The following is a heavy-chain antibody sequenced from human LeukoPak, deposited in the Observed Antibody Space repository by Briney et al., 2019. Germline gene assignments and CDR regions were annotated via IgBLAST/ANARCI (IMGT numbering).Heavy chain of an antibody. Sequence: PGGSLRLSCAASGFTFGSYAMTWVRQAPEQGLEWASTITSSGDRMFYADSVKGRFTISRDNSKNTLYLQVNSLRAGDTALYYCAKGALYGSGSYYTAFDIWGQGTMVTVSS. CDR3: AKGALYGSGSYYTAFDI. V-gene: IGHV3-23*01. D-gene: IGHD3-10*01. J-gene: IGHJ3*02. CDR2: ITSSGDRM. CDR1: GFTFGSYA.